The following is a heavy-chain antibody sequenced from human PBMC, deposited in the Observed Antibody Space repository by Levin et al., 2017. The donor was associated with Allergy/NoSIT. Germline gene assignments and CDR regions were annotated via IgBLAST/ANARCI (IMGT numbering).Heavy chain of an antibody. CDR2: IKQDGSEK. D-gene: IGHD6-13*01. CDR1: GFTFSNYW. Sequence: SGGSLRLSCAASGFTFSNYWMSWVRQAPGKGLEWVANIKQDGSEKYYVDSVKGRFTISRDNAKNSLFLQMNSLRAEDTAVYYCARFSSSSWFWFDYWGQGTLVTVSS. CDR3: ARFSSSSWFWFDY. J-gene: IGHJ4*02. V-gene: IGHV3-7*01.